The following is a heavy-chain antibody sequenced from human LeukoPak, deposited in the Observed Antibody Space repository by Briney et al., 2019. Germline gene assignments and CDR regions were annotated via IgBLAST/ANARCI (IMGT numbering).Heavy chain of an antibody. D-gene: IGHD3-22*01. CDR2: IYYSGST. CDR3: ARQVSYYDSSGYYYSAFDI. V-gene: IGHV4-39*01. J-gene: IGHJ3*02. CDR1: GGSISSSSYY. Sequence: SETLSLTCTVSGGSISSSSYYWGWIRQPPGKGLEWIGSIYYSGSTYYNPSLKSRVTISVDTSKNQFSLKLSSVTAADTAVYYCARQVSYYDSSGYYYSAFDIWGQGTMVTVSS.